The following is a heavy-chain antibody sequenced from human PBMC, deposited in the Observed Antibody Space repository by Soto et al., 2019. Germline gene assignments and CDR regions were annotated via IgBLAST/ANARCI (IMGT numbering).Heavy chain of an antibody. V-gene: IGHV3-23*01. Sequence: EVQLLESGGGLVQPGGSLRLSCAASGFTFSSYAMSWVRQAPGKGLEWVSAISGSGGSTYYADSVKGRFIISRDNSKNTLYLQMNSLRAEDTAVYYCAKDISGSPEVGDYWGQGTLVTVSS. CDR2: ISGSGGST. J-gene: IGHJ4*02. D-gene: IGHD5-12*01. CDR1: GFTFSSYA. CDR3: AKDISGSPEVGDY.